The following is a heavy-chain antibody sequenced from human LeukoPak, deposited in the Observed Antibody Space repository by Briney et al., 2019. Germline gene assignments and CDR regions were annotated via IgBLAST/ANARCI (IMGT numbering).Heavy chain of an antibody. CDR2: INPNSGGT. J-gene: IGHJ4*02. CDR3: ARAGGYSSSSPPDY. D-gene: IGHD6-6*01. CDR1: GYTFTGYY. V-gene: IGHV1-2*02. Sequence: ASVKVSCKASGYTFTGYYMHWVRQAPGQGLEWMGWINPNSGGTNYAQKFQGRVTMTRDTSISTAYMELSRLRSDDTAVYYCARAGGYSSSSPPDYWGQGTLVTVSS.